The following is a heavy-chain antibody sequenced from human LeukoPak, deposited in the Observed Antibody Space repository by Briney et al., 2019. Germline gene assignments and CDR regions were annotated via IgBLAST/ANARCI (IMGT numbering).Heavy chain of an antibody. D-gene: IGHD6-6*01. CDR2: IYYSGST. J-gene: IGHJ5*02. CDR1: GGSISSYY. Sequence: SETLSLTCTVSGGSISSYYWSWIRQPPGKGLEWIGYIYYSGSTNYNPSLKSRVTISVDTSKNQFSLKLSSVTAADTAVYYCARARLAARLWFDPWGQGTLVTVSS. V-gene: IGHV4-59*01. CDR3: ARARLAARLWFDP.